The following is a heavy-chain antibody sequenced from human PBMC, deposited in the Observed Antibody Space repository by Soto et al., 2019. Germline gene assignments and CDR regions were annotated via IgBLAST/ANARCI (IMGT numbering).Heavy chain of an antibody. CDR1: GFTFSSYS. CDR2: ISSSSSYI. J-gene: IGHJ4*02. Sequence: EVQLVESGGGLVQPGGSLRLSCAASGFTFSSYSMNWVRQAPGKGLEWVSSISSSSSYIYYADSEKGRFTISRDNAKNSLYLQMNSLRAEDTAVYYCAREGYNWNYKGDYWGQGTLVTVSS. CDR3: AREGYNWNYKGDY. V-gene: IGHV3-21*01. D-gene: IGHD1-7*01.